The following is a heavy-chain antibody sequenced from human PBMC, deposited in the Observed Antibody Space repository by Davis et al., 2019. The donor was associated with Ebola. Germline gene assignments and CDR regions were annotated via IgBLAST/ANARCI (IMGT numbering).Heavy chain of an antibody. CDR1: RDTFCTFT. D-gene: IGHD3-22*01. CDR2: IIPNCLML. Sequence: AAVTVSCKASRDTFCTFTIAWLRQAPGQGLEWRGSIIPNCLMLKYGQSLQGRVTMITDTSTNTTYMELSGLRSDDTAVYYCAKDSSSWYYFDDSGYPFDDWGQETLVIVSS. CDR3: AKDSSSWYYFDDSGYPFDD. J-gene: IGHJ4*02. V-gene: IGHV1-18*01.